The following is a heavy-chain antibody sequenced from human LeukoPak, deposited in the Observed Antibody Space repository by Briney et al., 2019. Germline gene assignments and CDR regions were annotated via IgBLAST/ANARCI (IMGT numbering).Heavy chain of an antibody. V-gene: IGHV1-2*02. CDR3: ARDARYSGSYFNWFDP. CDR1: GYTFTGYY. J-gene: IGHJ5*02. Sequence: ASVKVSCKASGYTFTGYYMHWVRQAPGQGLDWMGWINPNSGGTNYAQKFQGRVTMTRDTSISTAYMELSRLRSDDTAVYYCARDARYSGSYFNWFDPRGQGTLVTVSS. CDR2: INPNSGGT. D-gene: IGHD1-26*01.